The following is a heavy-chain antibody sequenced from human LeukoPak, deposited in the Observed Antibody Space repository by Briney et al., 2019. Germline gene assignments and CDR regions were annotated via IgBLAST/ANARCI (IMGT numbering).Heavy chain of an antibody. V-gene: IGHV3-53*01. CDR1: GFTVSSNY. CDR3: AKTIRDYGLTYFDY. CDR2: IYSGGST. J-gene: IGHJ4*02. D-gene: IGHD3-10*01. Sequence: HPGGSLRLSCAASGFTVSSNYMSWVRQAPGKGLEWVSVIYSGGSTYYADSVRGRFTISRDNSKNTQYLQMNSLRAEDTAIYYCAKTIRDYGLTYFDYWGQGTLVTVSS.